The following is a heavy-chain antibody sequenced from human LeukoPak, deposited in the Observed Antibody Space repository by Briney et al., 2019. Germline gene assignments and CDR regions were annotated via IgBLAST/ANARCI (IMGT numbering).Heavy chain of an antibody. CDR2: IKQHGSEK. Sequence: GGSLRLSCAASGFTFSNYWMSWVRQAPGKGLEWVANIKQHGSEKYYVDSVKGRFTISRDNAKNTLYLQMNSLRVEDTAVYYCRDPFDYWGQEPWSPSPQ. V-gene: IGHV3-7*01. CDR1: GFTFSNYW. J-gene: IGHJ5*01. CDR3: RDPFDY.